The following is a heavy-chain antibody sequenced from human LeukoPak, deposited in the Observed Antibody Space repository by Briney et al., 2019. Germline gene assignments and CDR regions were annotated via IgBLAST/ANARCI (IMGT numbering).Heavy chain of an antibody. J-gene: IGHJ3*02. Sequence: GESLKISCKGSGYSFTSYWIGWVRQMPGKDLEGMGIIYPGDSDTRYSPSFQGQVTISADKSISTAYLQWSSLKASDTAMYYCARLVAVAGNDAFDIWGQGTMVTVSS. CDR1: GYSFTSYW. V-gene: IGHV5-51*01. D-gene: IGHD6-19*01. CDR3: ARLVAVAGNDAFDI. CDR2: IYPGDSDT.